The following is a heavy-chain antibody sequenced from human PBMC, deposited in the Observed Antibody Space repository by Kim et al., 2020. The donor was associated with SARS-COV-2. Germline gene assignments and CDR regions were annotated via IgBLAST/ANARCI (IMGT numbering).Heavy chain of an antibody. CDR3: ARVRAAGRYGMDV. J-gene: IGHJ6*02. D-gene: IGHD6-13*01. CDR1: GFTFSSYA. V-gene: IGHV3-30*04. Sequence: GSLRLSCAASGFTFSSYAMHWVRQAPGKGLEWVAVISYDGSNKYYVDSVKGRFTISRDNSKNTLYLQMNSLRAEDTAVYYCARVRAAGRYGMDVWGQGTTVTVSS. CDR2: ISYDGSNK.